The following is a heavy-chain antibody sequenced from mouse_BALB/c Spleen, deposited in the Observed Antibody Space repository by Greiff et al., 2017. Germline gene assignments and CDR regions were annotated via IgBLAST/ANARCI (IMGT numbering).Heavy chain of an antibody. CDR1: GYTFTDYA. J-gene: IGHJ3*01. CDR3: ARAKSFTTATWFAY. V-gene: IGHV1-67*01. Sequence: QVQLKESGPELVRPGESVKISCKGSGYTFTDYAMHWVKQSHAKSLEWIGVISIYYDNTNYNQKFKGKATLTVDKSSSTAYMELARLTSEDSAIYYCARAKSFTTATWFAYWGQGTLVTVSA. CDR2: ISIYYDNT. D-gene: IGHD1-2*01.